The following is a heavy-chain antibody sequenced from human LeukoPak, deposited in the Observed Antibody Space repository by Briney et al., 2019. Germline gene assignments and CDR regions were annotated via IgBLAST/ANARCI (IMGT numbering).Heavy chain of an antibody. V-gene: IGHV4-30-2*01. CDR2: IYHSGST. J-gene: IGHJ4*02. CDR3: ARNRIVGATRDFDY. CDR1: GGSISSGGYY. D-gene: IGHD1-26*01. Sequence: SQTLSLTCTVSGGSISSGGYYWGWIRQPPGKGLEWIGYIYHSGSTYYNPSLKSRVTISVDRSKNQFSLKLSSVTAADTAVYYCARNRIVGATRDFDYWGQGTLVTVSS.